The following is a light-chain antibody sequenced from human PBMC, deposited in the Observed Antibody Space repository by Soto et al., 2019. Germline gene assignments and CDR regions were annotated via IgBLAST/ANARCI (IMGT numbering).Light chain of an antibody. CDR1: QSVSSNY. V-gene: IGKV3-20*01. CDR3: QQYGRSPFT. CDR2: GAS. Sequence: EIVMTQSPDTLSLSPGETATLSCRASQSVSSNYVAWFHQKPGQAPRLLIYGASSRATGVPDGFSASGSGTDFTLTISRVEPEDFAVYYCQQYGRSPFTFGPGTKVDIK. J-gene: IGKJ3*01.